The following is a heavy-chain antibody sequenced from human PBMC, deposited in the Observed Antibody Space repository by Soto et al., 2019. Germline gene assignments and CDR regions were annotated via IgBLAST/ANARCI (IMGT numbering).Heavy chain of an antibody. V-gene: IGHV3-30-3*01. D-gene: IGHD4-17*01. CDR3: AGDEDYGDYVGYYYGMDV. Sequence: PGGSLRLSCAASGFTFSSYAMHWVRQAPGKGLEWVAVISYDGSNKYYADSVKGRFTISRDNSKNTLYLQMNSLRAEDTAVYYCAGDEDYGDYVGYYYGMDVWGQGTTVTVSS. CDR1: GFTFSSYA. CDR2: ISYDGSNK. J-gene: IGHJ6*02.